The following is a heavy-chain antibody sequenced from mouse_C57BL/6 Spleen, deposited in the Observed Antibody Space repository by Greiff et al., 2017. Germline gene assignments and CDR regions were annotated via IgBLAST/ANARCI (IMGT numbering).Heavy chain of an antibody. D-gene: IGHD1-1*01. Sequence: EVQLQESGPELVKPGASVKISCKASGYSFTDYNMNWVKQSNGKSLEWIGVINPNYGTTSYNQKFKGKASLTVDQASSTAYMQLNSLTSEDSAVYYCARDGYYGSSQAYFAYWGQGTTLTVSS. CDR2: INPNYGTT. V-gene: IGHV1-39*01. CDR3: ARDGYYGSSQAYFAY. CDR1: GYSFTDYN. J-gene: IGHJ2*01.